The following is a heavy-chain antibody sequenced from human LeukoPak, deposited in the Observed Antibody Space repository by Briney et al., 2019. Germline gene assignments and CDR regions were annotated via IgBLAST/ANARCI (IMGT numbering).Heavy chain of an antibody. Sequence: GGSLRLSCAASGLTFSSYGMHWVRQAPGKGLEWVAFIRYDGSNKYYADSVKGRFTISRDNSKNTLYLQMNSLRAEDTAVYYCAKDSSSWYYYYYYYGMDVWGQGTTVTVSS. CDR3: AKDSSSWYYYYYYYGMDV. D-gene: IGHD6-13*01. J-gene: IGHJ6*02. CDR1: GLTFSSYG. V-gene: IGHV3-30*02. CDR2: IRYDGSNK.